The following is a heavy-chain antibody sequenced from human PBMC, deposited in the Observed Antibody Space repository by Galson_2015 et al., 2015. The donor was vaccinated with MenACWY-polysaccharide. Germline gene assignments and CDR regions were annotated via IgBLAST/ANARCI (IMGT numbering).Heavy chain of an antibody. D-gene: IGHD6-19*01. Sequence: SLRLSCAASGFTFSHFSMNWVRQAPGKGLGWVAAIGSTSSFIYYADSFRGRFTVSRDNAKNSLTLQMNSLRAEDTAVYYCARPYSRIGVALDSGGQGTLVTATS. V-gene: IGHV3-21*01. CDR2: IGSTSSFI. CDR3: ARPYSRIGVALDS. CDR1: GFTFSHFS. J-gene: IGHJ4*02.